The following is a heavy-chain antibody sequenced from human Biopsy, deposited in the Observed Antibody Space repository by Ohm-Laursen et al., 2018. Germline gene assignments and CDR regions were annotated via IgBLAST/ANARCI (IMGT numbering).Heavy chain of an antibody. CDR1: GFTFDDYA. V-gene: IGHV3-9*01. D-gene: IGHD3-22*01. CDR2: ISWNSGNI. J-gene: IGHJ2*01. CDR3: AKDLASGSGYYWYFDF. Sequence: SLRLSCATSGFTFDDYALHWVRQAPGKGLEWVSGISWNSGNIGYADSVKGRFTISRDNAKNSVYLQMNSLRAEDTAFYYCAKDLASGSGYYWYFDFWGRGTLVTVSS.